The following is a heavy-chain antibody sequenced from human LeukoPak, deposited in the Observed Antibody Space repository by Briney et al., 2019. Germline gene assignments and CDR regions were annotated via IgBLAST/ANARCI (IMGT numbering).Heavy chain of an antibody. D-gene: IGHD3-3*01. J-gene: IGHJ4*02. CDR1: GFTFSSYA. CDR2: ISGGGGSI. Sequence: GGPLRLSCAASGFTFSSYAMTWVRQAPGKGLEWVSVISGGGGSIYYADSVKGRFTISRDNSKNTLYLQMNSLRAEDTAVYYCAKTPHYDFWSGPDYRGQGTLVTVSS. V-gene: IGHV3-23*01. CDR3: AKTPHYDFWSGPDY.